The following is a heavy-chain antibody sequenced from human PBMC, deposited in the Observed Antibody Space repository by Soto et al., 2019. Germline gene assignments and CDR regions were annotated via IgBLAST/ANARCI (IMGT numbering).Heavy chain of an antibody. V-gene: IGHV3-23*01. Sequence: EVQLLESGGGLVQPGGSLRLSCAASGFTFSSYAMSWVRQAPGKGLEWVSAISGSGGSTYYADSVKGRFTISRDNSKNTLYLQMNSLRAEDTAVYYCAKGVLDPYCGGDCPYYYYGMDVWGQGTTVTVSS. D-gene: IGHD2-21*02. CDR3: AKGVLDPYCGGDCPYYYYGMDV. J-gene: IGHJ6*02. CDR2: ISGSGGST. CDR1: GFTFSSYA.